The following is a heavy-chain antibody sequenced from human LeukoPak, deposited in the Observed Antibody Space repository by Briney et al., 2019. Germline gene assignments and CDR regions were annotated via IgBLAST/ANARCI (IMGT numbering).Heavy chain of an antibody. Sequence: PGGSLRLSCAASGFTFSIYSMNWVRPAPGKMLEWVSYISSSISTIYYADSVKGRFTISRDNAKNSLYLQMNSVRAEDTAVYHCARCWRISSSLHEFHPWGQATLVTVPS. V-gene: IGHV3-48*01. D-gene: IGHD6-13*01. J-gene: IGHJ5*02. CDR1: GFTFSIYS. CDR3: ARCWRISSSLHEFHP. CDR2: ISSSISTI.